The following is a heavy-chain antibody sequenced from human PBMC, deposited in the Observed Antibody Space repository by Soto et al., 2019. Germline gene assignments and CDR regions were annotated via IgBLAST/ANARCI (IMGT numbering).Heavy chain of an antibody. CDR2: VYYSATT. D-gene: IGHD4-17*01. CDR3: ARTTAVPNTPRSRYFFDY. J-gene: IGHJ4*02. Sequence: SETLSLTCSVSGGSVSDKTYYWSWIRQPPGKRLEWIGYVYYSATTNYNPSLKSRVTISVNLSKNRFSLRLSSVTTADTALYYCARTTAVPNTPRSRYFFDYWGQGTLVTVSS. V-gene: IGHV4-61*01. CDR1: GGSVSDKTYY.